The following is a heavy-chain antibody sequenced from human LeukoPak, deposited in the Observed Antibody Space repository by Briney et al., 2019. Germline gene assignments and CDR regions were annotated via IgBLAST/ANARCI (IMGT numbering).Heavy chain of an antibody. J-gene: IGHJ6*04. D-gene: IGHD3-10*01. V-gene: IGHV4-34*01. Sequence: SETLSLTCVVYGGSFSGYYWSWIRQPPGKGLEWIGEINHSGSTNYNPSLKSRVTISVDTSKNQFSLKLSSVTAADTAVYYCAIRVMVRGPFGVWGKGTTVTVSS. CDR2: INHSGST. CDR3: AIRVMVRGPFGV. CDR1: GGSFSGYY.